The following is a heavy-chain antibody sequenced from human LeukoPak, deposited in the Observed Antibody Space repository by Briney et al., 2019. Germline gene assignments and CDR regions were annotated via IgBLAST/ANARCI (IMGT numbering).Heavy chain of an antibody. Sequence: VASVKVSCKASGYTFTSYDINWVRQATGQGLEWMGWMNPNRGNTGYAQKFQGRVTMTRNTSISTAYMELSSLRSEDTAVYYCARGHGIAAAGTDAFDIWGQGTMVTVSS. CDR1: GYTFTSYD. V-gene: IGHV1-8*01. D-gene: IGHD6-13*01. CDR3: ARGHGIAAAGTDAFDI. CDR2: MNPNRGNT. J-gene: IGHJ3*02.